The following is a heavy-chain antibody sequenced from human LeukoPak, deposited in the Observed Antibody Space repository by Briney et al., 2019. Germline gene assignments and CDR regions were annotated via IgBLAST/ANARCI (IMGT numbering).Heavy chain of an antibody. CDR2: IYTSGIT. CDR1: GGSISSYY. CDR3: ARQKSAYWFDP. J-gene: IGHJ5*02. Sequence: PSETLSLTCTVSGGSISSYYWSWIRQPAGKGLEWIGRIYTSGITNYNPSLNSRVTMPVDTSKNQFSLKLNSVTAADTAVYYCARQKSAYWFDPWGQGTLVTVSP. V-gene: IGHV4-4*07.